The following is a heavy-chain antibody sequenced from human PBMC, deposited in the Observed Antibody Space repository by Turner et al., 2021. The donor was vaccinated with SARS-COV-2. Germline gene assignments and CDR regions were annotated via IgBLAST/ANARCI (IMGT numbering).Heavy chain of an antibody. D-gene: IGHD3-22*01. V-gene: IGHV4-39*01. CDR2: VFHTGST. Sequence: QLQLQESGPRLVKPSETLSLTCAVTGGHIHHNRYSWGWIRQPPGKGLEWIGSVFHTGSTYYKSSLKRRVAISIDTSKNHFSLRLNSVTAADTAVYYCARHEVNSYDASGYYTSPWGQGILVTVSS. CDR3: ARHEVNSYDASGYYTSP. J-gene: IGHJ5*02. CDR1: GGHIHHNRYS.